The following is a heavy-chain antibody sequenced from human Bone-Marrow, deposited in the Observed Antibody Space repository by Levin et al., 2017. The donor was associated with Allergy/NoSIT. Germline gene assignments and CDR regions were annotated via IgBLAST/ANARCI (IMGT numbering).Heavy chain of an antibody. CDR3: AKEIPYYYDSSGYS. J-gene: IGHJ4*02. CDR2: ISGSGGST. Sequence: GASVKVSCAASGFTFSSYAMSWVRQAPGKGLEWVSAISGSGGSTYYADSVKGRFTISRDNSKNTLYLQMNSLRAEDTAVYYCAKEIPYYYDSSGYSWGQGTLVTVSS. D-gene: IGHD3-22*01. V-gene: IGHV3-23*01. CDR1: GFTFSSYA.